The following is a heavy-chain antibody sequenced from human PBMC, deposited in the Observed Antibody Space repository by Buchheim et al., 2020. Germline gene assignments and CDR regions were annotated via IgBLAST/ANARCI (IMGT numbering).Heavy chain of an antibody. V-gene: IGHV4-34*01. CDR2: INHSGST. D-gene: IGHD5-12*01. J-gene: IGHJ4*02. CDR3: ARGVEWLGGWVDY. CDR1: GGSFSGYY. Sequence: QVQLQQWGAGLLKPSETLSLTCAVYGGSFSGYYWSWIRQPPGKGLEWIGEINHSGSTNYNPSLKSRVTISVDTPKNQFSLKLSSVTAADTAVYYCARGVEWLGGWVDYWGQGTL.